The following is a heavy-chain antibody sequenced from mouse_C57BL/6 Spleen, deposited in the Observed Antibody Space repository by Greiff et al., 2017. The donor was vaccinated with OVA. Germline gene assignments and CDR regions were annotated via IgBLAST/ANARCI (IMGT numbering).Heavy chain of an antibody. CDR1: GYAFSSSW. J-gene: IGHJ4*01. D-gene: IGHD4-1*02. Sequence: VNLVESGPELVKPGASVKISCKASGYAFSSSWMNWVKQRPGKGLEWIGRIYPGDGDTNYNGKFKGKATLTADKSSSTAYMQLSSLTSEDSAVYFCARGNFPYYYAMDYWGQGTSVTVSS. V-gene: IGHV1-82*01. CDR2: IYPGDGDT. CDR3: ARGNFPYYYAMDY.